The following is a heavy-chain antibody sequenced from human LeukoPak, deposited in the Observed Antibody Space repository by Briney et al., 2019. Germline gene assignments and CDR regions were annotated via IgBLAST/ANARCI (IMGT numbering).Heavy chain of an antibody. CDR3: AKALDTYGYMRFDY. CDR1: GFTFVSYA. D-gene: IGHD5-24*01. J-gene: IGHJ4*02. V-gene: IGHV3-23*01. CDR2: INGGGDTT. Sequence: GGSLRLSCATSGFTFVSYAMTWVRQAPGKGLEWVSAINGGGDTTYYADSVKGRFTGSRDRSTNTLFLQMSSLRAEDSGMYYCAKALDTYGYMRFDYWGQGTLVTVSS.